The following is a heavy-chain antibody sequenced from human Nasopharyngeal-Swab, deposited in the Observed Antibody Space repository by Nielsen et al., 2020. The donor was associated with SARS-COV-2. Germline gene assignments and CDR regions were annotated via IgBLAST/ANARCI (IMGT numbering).Heavy chain of an antibody. J-gene: IGHJ6*02. CDR1: GFTFSSYG. CDR3: ARDLTAAGTTGYYYYYGMDV. D-gene: IGHD6-13*01. CDR2: IWYDGSNK. Sequence: GESLKISCAASGFTFSSYGMHWVRQAPGKGLEWVAVIWYDGSNKYYADSVKGRFTISRDNSKNTLYLQMNSLRAEDTAVYYCARDLTAAGTTGYYYYYGMDVWGQGTTVTVSS. V-gene: IGHV3-33*01.